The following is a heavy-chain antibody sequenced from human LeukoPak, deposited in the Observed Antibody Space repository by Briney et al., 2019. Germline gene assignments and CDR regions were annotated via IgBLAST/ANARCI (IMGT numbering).Heavy chain of an antibody. D-gene: IGHD6-13*01. CDR2: IYPGDSDT. CDR3: ARHAAAAQRGGAFDI. V-gene: IGHV5-51*01. CDR1: GYSFTSYW. J-gene: IGHJ3*02. Sequence: GESLKISCKGSGYSFTSYWIGWVRQMPGKGLEWMGIIYPGDSDTRYSPSFQGQVTTSADKSISTAYLQWSSLKASDTAMYYCARHAAAAQRGGAFDIWGQGTMVTVSS.